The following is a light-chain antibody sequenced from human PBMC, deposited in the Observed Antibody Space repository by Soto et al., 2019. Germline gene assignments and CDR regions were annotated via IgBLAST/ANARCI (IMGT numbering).Light chain of an antibody. Sequence: EIVMMQSPATLSVSPGERATLSCRASQSVSSKLAWYQQKPGQAPRLLINGASTRATGIPARFSGSGSGTEFTLTVGSLQSEDIAVYYCQQYNNWPPTFGQGTKVDIK. CDR1: QSVSSK. CDR2: GAS. V-gene: IGKV3-15*01. CDR3: QQYNNWPPT. J-gene: IGKJ1*01.